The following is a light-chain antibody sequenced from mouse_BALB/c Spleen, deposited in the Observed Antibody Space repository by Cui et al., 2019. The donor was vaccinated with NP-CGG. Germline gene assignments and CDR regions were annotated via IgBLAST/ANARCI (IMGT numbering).Light chain of an antibody. J-gene: IGLJ1*01. CDR2: GTN. Sequence: QAVVTHESAPTTSPGETVTLTCRSSTGAVTTYNYANWVQEKPDHLFTGLIGGTNNRVPGVPARFSGSLIGDKAALTITGAQTEDEAIYFCALWYSNHWVFGGGTKLTVL. V-gene: IGLV1*01. CDR1: TGAVTTYNY. CDR3: ALWYSNHWV.